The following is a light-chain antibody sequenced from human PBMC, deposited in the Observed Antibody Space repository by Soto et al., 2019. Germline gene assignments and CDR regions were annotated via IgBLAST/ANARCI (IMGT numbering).Light chain of an antibody. CDR2: EVT. V-gene: IGLV2-14*01. Sequence: QSALTQPASVSGSPGQSITISCTGTSSDVGGYNYVSWYQQHPGKAPKLMIYEVTNRPSGVSTRFSGSKSGNTASLTISGLQAEDEADYYCCSYTGSNSWVFGGGTKLTVL. CDR3: CSYTGSNSWV. CDR1: SSDVGGYNY. J-gene: IGLJ3*02.